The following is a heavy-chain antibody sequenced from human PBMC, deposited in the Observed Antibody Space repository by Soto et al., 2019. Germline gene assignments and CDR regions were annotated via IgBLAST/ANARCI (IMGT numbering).Heavy chain of an antibody. J-gene: IGHJ6*02. D-gene: IGHD3-10*01. Sequence: SQRRSLTCTVSGGPPNSGDYFCSWLLPSRGKRLERIAYIYYSGSTNYNPSLKSRATISVDTSKSQVSLTLTSMTAADAALYYCARSPNYYYYGFDCWGQGTAVTVSS. V-gene: IGHV4-61*08. CDR1: GGPPNSGDYF. CDR3: ARSPNYYYYGFDC. CDR2: IYYSGST.